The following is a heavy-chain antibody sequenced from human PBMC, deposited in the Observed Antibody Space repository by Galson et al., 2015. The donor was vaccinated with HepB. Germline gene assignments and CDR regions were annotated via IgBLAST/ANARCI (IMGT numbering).Heavy chain of an antibody. CDR1: GYTFTSYG. D-gene: IGHD1-1*01. Sequence: SVKVSCKASGYTFTSYGISWVRQAPGQGLEWMGWISAYSGNTNYAQKLQGRVTMTTDTSTSTAYMELRSLRSDDTAVYYCARVTAELYAEYFQHWGQGTLVTVSS. J-gene: IGHJ1*01. CDR2: ISAYSGNT. CDR3: ARVTAELYAEYFQH. V-gene: IGHV1-18*01.